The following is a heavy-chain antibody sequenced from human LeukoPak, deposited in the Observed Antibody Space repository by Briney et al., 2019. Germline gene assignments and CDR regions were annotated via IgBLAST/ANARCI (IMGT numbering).Heavy chain of an antibody. D-gene: IGHD6-6*01. V-gene: IGHV1-8*01. CDR1: GYTFTSYD. Sequence: ASVKVSCKASGYTFTSYDINWVRQATGQGLEWMGWMNPNSGDTGYAQKFQGRVAMTRNTSISTAYMELSSLRSEDTAVYYCARGPRGSSSSHFDYWGQGTLVTVSS. J-gene: IGHJ4*02. CDR2: MNPNSGDT. CDR3: ARGPRGSSSSHFDY.